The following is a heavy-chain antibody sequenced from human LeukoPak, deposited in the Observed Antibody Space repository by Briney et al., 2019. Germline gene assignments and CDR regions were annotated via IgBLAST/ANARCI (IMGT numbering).Heavy chain of an antibody. V-gene: IGHV3-21*01. CDR1: GFTFSTYS. CDR3: ARDERRGGYIGY. D-gene: IGHD5-12*01. CDR2: ITSRNSYI. Sequence: GSLRLPCAASGFTFSTYSMNWVRQAPGRGLEWVSSITSRNSYIHYADSVKGRFTITRDNAKYSLYLQMNSLRAEDTAVYYCARDERRGGYIGYWGQGPLVTVSS. J-gene: IGHJ4*02.